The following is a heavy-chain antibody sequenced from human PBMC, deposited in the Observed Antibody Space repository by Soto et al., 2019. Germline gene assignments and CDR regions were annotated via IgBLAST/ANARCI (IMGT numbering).Heavy chain of an antibody. CDR3: ARGGPFWSGDQVVRYYYYYMDV. Sequence: SETLSLTCAVYGGSFSGYYWSWIRQPPGKGLEWIGEINHSGSTNYNPSLKSRVTISVDTSKNQFSLKLSSVTAADTAVYYCARGGPFWSGDQVVRYYYYYMDVWGKGTTVTVSS. CDR1: GGSFSGYY. CDR2: INHSGST. J-gene: IGHJ6*03. D-gene: IGHD3-3*01. V-gene: IGHV4-34*01.